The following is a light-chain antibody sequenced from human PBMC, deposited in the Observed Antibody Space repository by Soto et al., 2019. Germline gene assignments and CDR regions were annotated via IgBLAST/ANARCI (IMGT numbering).Light chain of an antibody. Sequence: QSVLTQPPSASGSPGQSVTISCTGTSSDVGANNYVSWYQQHPGKAPKLMIYGVTKRPSGVPDRFSGSKSGNTASLTVSGLQAEDEADYYCSSYAGTNRVFGTGTKVTVL. J-gene: IGLJ1*01. CDR2: GVT. CDR3: SSYAGTNRV. CDR1: SSDVGANNY. V-gene: IGLV2-8*01.